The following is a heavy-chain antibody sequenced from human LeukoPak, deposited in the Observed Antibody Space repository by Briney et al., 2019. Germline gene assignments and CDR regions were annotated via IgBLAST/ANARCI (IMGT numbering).Heavy chain of an antibody. D-gene: IGHD3-10*01. CDR1: GGSISSYY. J-gene: IGHJ4*02. Sequence: SETLSLTCTVSGGSISSYYWSWIRQPPGKGLEWMGYIDYSGSTNYNPSLKSPVTISAETSKNQLSLKLSSVPAAYTSTYYCARRRYGSGSYDHWGQGTLVTVS. V-gene: IGHV4-59*01. CDR3: ARRRYGSGSYDH. CDR2: IDYSGST.